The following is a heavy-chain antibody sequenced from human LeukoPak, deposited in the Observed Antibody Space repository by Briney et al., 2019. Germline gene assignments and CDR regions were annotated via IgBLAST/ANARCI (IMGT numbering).Heavy chain of an antibody. CDR2: ISSSGGTI. V-gene: IGHV3-11*01. D-gene: IGHD1-1*01. Sequence: GGSLRLSCAASGFTFSIYWMSWVRQAPGKGLEWVSYISSSGGTIYYADSVKGRFTISRDNAKNSLYLQMNGLRDDDTAVYYCARGWSTTRNNWFDPWGQGVLVTVSS. J-gene: IGHJ5*02. CDR3: ARGWSTTRNNWFDP. CDR1: GFTFSIYW.